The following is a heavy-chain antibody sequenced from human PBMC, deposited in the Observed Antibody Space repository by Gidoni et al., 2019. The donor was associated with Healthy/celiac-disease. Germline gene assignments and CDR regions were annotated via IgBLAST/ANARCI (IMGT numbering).Heavy chain of an antibody. J-gene: IGHJ6*02. CDR1: GGSISSSRYY. V-gene: IGHV4-39*07. CDR2: IYYSGST. D-gene: IGHD3-3*01. CDR3: ARDSTANPYDFWSGIYGGGGMDV. Sequence: QLQLQESGPGLVKPSETLSITCTVSGGSISSSRYYWGWIRQPPGQGLEWIGSIYYSGSTYYNPSLKSRVTISVDTSKNQFSLKLSSVTAADTSVYYCARDSTANPYDFWSGIYGGGGMDVWGQGTTVTVSS.